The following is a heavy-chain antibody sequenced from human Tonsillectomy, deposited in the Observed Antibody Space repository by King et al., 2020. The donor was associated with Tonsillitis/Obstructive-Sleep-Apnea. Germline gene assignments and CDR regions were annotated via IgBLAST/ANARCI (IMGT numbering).Heavy chain of an antibody. CDR3: ARMIGPSRPYYSYYYMDV. CDR1: GFSLSTGGMC. D-gene: IGHD6-13*01. V-gene: IGHV2-70*15. J-gene: IGHJ6*03. CDR2: IDWDDDK. Sequence: FTLKESGPALVKPTQTLTLTCTFSGFSLSTGGMCVSWIRQPPGKALEWLARIDWDDDKYYSTSLKTRLTISKDTSKNQVVLTMTNMAPVDTATYYCARMIGPSRPYYSYYYMDVWGTGTPVTVS.